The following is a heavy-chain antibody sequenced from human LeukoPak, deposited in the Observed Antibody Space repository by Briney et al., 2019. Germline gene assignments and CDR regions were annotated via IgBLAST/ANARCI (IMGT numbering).Heavy chain of an antibody. Sequence: PVKVSCKASGYTFSSYGISWVRQAPGQGLEWMGRIIPILGIANYAQKFQGRVTITADKSTSTAYMELSSLRSEDTAVYYCARSVGVAGTVSVYYYYGMDVWGQGTTVTVSS. J-gene: IGHJ6*02. CDR3: ARSVGVAGTVSVYYYYGMDV. CDR1: GYTFSSYG. V-gene: IGHV1-69*04. D-gene: IGHD6-19*01. CDR2: IIPILGIA.